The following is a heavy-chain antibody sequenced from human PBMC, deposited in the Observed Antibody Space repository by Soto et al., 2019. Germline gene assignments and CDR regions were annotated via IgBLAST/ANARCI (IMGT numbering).Heavy chain of an antibody. D-gene: IGHD6-19*01. CDR1: GFTVSSNY. Sequence: EVQLVEAGGGLVQPGGSLRLSCAASGFTVSSNYMSWVRQAPGKGLEWVSIIYSGGTTYYADSVKGRFTISRDNSKNTLYLQMNSLRAEDTAVYYCTNSGWSFDYWGQGTLVTVSS. CDR3: TNSGWSFDY. J-gene: IGHJ4*02. CDR2: IYSGGTT. V-gene: IGHV3-66*01.